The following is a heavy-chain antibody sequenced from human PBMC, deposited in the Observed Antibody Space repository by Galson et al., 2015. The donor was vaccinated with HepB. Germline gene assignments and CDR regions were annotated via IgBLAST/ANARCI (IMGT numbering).Heavy chain of an antibody. CDR3: ARASGYSYGPESYYYYGMDV. CDR2: IYYSGST. J-gene: IGHJ6*02. D-gene: IGHD5-18*01. V-gene: IGHV4-39*07. Sequence: SETLSLTCTVSGGSISSSSYYWGWIRQPPGKGLEWIGSIYYSGSTYYNPSLKSRVTISVDTSKNQFSLQLSSVTAADTAVYYCARASGYSYGPESYYYYGMDVWGQGATVTVSS. CDR1: GGSISSSSYY.